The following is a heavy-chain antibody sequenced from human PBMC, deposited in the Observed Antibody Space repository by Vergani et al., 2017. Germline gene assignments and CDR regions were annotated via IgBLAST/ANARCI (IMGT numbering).Heavy chain of an antibody. CDR2: IYYSGST. J-gene: IGHJ6*03. CDR3: ARMXQGYCSGGSCYLGNYYYYMDV. D-gene: IGHD2-15*01. Sequence: QLQLQESGPGLVKPSETLSLTCTVSGGSISSSSYYWGWIRQPPGNGLEWIGSIYYSGSTYYNPSLKSRVTISVDTSKNQSSLKLSSVTAADTAVYYCARMXQGYCSGGSCYLGNYYYYMDVWGKGTTVTVAS. CDR1: GGSISSSSYY. V-gene: IGHV4-39*01.